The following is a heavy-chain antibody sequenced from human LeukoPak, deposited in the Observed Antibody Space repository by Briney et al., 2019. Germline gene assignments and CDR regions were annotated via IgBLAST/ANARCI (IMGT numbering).Heavy chain of an antibody. J-gene: IGHJ4*02. CDR2: ISLSGLT. CDR1: GGSITTTNW. CDR3: SRENGAFSPFGY. Sequence: SGTLSLTCGVSGGSITTTNWWSWVRQPPGQGLEWIGEISLSGLTNYTPSLKSRVTVSLDKSKNLLFLKMTSVTAADAAVYYCSRENGAFSPFGYWGQGTLVTVSS. D-gene: IGHD2-8*01. V-gene: IGHV4-4*02.